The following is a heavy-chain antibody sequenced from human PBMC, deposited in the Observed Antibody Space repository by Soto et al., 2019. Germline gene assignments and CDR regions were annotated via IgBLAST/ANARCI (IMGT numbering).Heavy chain of an antibody. CDR3: ARGGSSWYLDYHGMDV. V-gene: IGHV3-48*02. Sequence: PGGSLRLSCAASGFTFSSYSMNWVRQAPGKGLEWVSYISSSSSTIYYADSVKGRFTISRDNAKNSLYLQMNSLRDEDTAVYYCARGGSSWYLDYHGMDVWGQGTTVTVSS. D-gene: IGHD6-13*01. CDR2: ISSSSSTI. J-gene: IGHJ6*02. CDR1: GFTFSSYS.